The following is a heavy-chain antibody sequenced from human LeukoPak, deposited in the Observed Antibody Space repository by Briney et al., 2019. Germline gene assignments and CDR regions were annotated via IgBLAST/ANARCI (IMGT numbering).Heavy chain of an antibody. Sequence: GGAPRLSCAASGVTFSSDTMSCVREAPGRGVEWVSAISGSGSSTYYADSVKGRFTISRDNSKNSLYLQMNSLRDEDTAVYYCAKDRGILTGYYIDFDYWGKGTMVTVS. V-gene: IGHV3-23*01. CDR2: ISGSGSST. CDR1: GVTFSSDT. J-gene: IGHJ4*02. CDR3: AKDRGILTGYYIDFDY. D-gene: IGHD3-9*01.